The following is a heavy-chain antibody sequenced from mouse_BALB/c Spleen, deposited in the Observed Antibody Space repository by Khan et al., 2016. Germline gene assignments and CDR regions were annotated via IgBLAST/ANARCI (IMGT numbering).Heavy chain of an antibody. CDR2: IYPGDGDT. Sequence: VQLQQSGAELVRPGSSVKISCKATGYAFSSYWMNWVKQRPGQGLAWIGQIYPGDGDTNYNGKFKGIATLTAYTSSSTAYMHLSSSTSAASAFSFCARSGYGRRLDWYFAVLGAGPT. J-gene: IGHJ1*01. D-gene: IGHD2-10*02. V-gene: IGHV1-80*01. CDR3: ARSGYGRRLDWYFAV. CDR1: GYAFSSYW.